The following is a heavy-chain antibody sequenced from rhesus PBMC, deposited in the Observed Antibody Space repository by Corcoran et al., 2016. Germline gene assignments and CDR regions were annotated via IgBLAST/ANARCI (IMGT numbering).Heavy chain of an antibody. CDR2: IEPKNSKV. D-gene: IGHD1-26*01. CDR1: GYNFTNYF. Sequence: QVQLVQSGAEVKEPGSSAKLSCKASGYNFTNYFVNWVTQAPGQVIECIGRIEPKNSKVGYAQASQGRSTKTRDTASNTVYMELRSLRSEDTAVYFCTRDRQLRRFDVWGPGVLVTVSS. J-gene: IGHJ5-1*01. V-gene: IGHV1S9*01. CDR3: TRDRQLRRFDV.